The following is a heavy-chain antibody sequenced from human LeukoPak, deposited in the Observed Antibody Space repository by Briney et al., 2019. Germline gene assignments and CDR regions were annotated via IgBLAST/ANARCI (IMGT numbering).Heavy chain of an antibody. CDR1: GFTFSSYG. Sequence: PGRSLRLSCAASGFTFSSYGMHWVRQAPGKGLEWVAVIWYDGSNKYYADSVKGRFTISRDNSKNTLYLQMNSLRAEDTAVYYCARNRYYYDSSGYYPYYFDYWGQGTLVTVSS. V-gene: IGHV3-33*01. J-gene: IGHJ4*02. CDR2: IWYDGSNK. CDR3: ARNRYYYDSSGYYPYYFDY. D-gene: IGHD3-22*01.